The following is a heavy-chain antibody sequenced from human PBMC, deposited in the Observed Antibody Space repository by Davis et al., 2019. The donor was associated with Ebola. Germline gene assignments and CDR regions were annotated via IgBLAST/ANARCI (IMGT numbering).Heavy chain of an antibody. V-gene: IGHV3-23*01. CDR3: AKGTGATPAYHFDL. CDR1: GFTFSSYA. CDR2: IGGTGGST. Sequence: GGSLILSCAASGFTFSSYAMSWVRQAPGKGLEWVSVIGGTGGSTYYADSLRGRFTISRDNSKNTLYLQINSLTAEDTAVYYCAKGTGATPAYHFDLWGQGTLVTVSS. D-gene: IGHD1-26*01. J-gene: IGHJ4*02.